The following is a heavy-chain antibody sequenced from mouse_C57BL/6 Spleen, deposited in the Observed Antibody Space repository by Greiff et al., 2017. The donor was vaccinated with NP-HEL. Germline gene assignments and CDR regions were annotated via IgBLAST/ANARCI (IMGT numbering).Heavy chain of an antibody. V-gene: IGHV1-55*01. CDR3: ARGGLGRSYWYFDV. CDR1: GYTFTSYW. J-gene: IGHJ1*03. CDR2: IYPGSGST. Sequence: QVQLQQPGAELVKPGASVKMSCKASGYTFTSYWITWVKQRPGQGLEWIGDIYPGSGSTNYNQKFKGKATLTVDTSSSTAYMQRSSLTSEDSSVYYCARGGLGRSYWYFDVWGTGTTVTVSS. D-gene: IGHD3-1*01.